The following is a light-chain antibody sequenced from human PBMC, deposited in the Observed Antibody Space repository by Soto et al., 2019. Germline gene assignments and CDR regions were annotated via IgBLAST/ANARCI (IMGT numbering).Light chain of an antibody. CDR2: WAS. V-gene: IGKV4-1*01. CDR1: LSVFYSSNNQNY. J-gene: IGKJ4*01. CDR3: QQYYTTLAPT. Sequence: DIVMTQSPESLTVSLGERATINCKSSLSVFYSSNNQNYLALYQHKPGQPPKLLIYWASTRESGVPDRFSGSGSGTDFTLTISSLQAEDVAVYYCQQYYTTLAPTFGGGTKVEIK.